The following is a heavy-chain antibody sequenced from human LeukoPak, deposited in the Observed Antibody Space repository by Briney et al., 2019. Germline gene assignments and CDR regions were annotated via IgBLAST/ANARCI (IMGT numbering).Heavy chain of an antibody. D-gene: IGHD3-22*01. CDR3: ARGTFDSSGYYLFDY. Sequence: SETLSLTCAVYGGSFSGYYWSWIRQPPGKGLEWIGEINHSGSTNYNPSLKSRVTMSADTSKNQFSLKLSPVTAADTAVYYCARGTFDSSGYYLFDYWGQGTLVTVSS. CDR1: GGSFSGYY. J-gene: IGHJ4*02. V-gene: IGHV4-34*01. CDR2: INHSGST.